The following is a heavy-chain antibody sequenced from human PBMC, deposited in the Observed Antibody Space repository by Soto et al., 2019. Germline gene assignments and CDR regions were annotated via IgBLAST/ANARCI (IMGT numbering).Heavy chain of an antibody. D-gene: IGHD6-25*01. V-gene: IGHV4-34*01. J-gene: IGHJ6*02. CDR3: AREWQRQARIRMDV. Sequence: SENLSLTCAVNGGSFSGYYWSWIRQPPGKGLEWIGEINHSGSTNYNPSLKCRVAISVDTSKNQFSLKLSSVTAADTAVYYCAREWQRQARIRMDVWGQRTTVTVS. CDR1: GGSFSGYY. CDR2: INHSGST.